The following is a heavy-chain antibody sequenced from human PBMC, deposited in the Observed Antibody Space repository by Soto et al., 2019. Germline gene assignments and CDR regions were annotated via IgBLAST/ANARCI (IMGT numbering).Heavy chain of an antibody. Sequence: QVQVVQSGAEVKKPGASVKVSCKASGYTFTTYYIHWVRQAPGQGLEWMGVINPSGGSINYAQKFQGSDPPTRDTSKRTVYMELSRLRSGDTAVYSCARDRGRGGSYDIYFYGMDGWGQGTTVTVSS. CDR3: ARDRGRGGSYDIYFYGMDG. CDR1: GYTFTTYY. CDR2: INPSGGSI. D-gene: IGHD1-26*01. V-gene: IGHV1-46*01. J-gene: IGHJ6*02.